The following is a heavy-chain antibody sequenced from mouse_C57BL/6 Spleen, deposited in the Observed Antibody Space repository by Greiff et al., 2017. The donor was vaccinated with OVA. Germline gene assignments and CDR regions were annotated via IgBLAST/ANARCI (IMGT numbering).Heavy chain of an antibody. J-gene: IGHJ3*01. Sequence: EVQGVESGGGLVKPGGSLKLSCAASGFTFSSYAMSWVRQTPEKRLEWVATISDGGSYTYYPDNVKGRFTISRDNAKNNLYLQMSHLKSEDTAMYYCAREPYDYYWGQGTLVTVSA. CDR2: ISDGGSYT. D-gene: IGHD2-4*01. CDR1: GFTFSSYA. V-gene: IGHV5-4*01. CDR3: AREPYDYY.